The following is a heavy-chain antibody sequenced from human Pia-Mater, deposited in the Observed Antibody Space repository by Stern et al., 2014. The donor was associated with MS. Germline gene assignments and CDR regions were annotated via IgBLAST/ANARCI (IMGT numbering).Heavy chain of an antibody. CDR2: IYWDDEK. V-gene: IGHV2-5*02. CDR1: GFSLSTSGAG. D-gene: IGHD6-6*01. J-gene: IGHJ5*02. Sequence: QVTLRESGPTLVKPTQTLTLTCTFSGFSLSTSGAGVTWIRQPPGKALEWLAVIYWDDEKRYSPSLKTRLTITRDTSKSQVVLAMTSMDPVDTATYYCPHLFSDASSSWFDPWGQGTLVTVSS. CDR3: PHLFSDASSSWFDP.